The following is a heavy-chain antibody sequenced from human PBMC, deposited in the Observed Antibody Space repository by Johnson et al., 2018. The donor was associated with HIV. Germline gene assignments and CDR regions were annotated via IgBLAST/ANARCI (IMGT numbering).Heavy chain of an antibody. V-gene: IGHV3-9*01. J-gene: IGHJ3*02. CDR1: GFTFDDYA. Sequence: VQLVESGGGLVQPGRSLRLSCAASGFTFDDYAMHWVRQAPGKGLEWVSGIRWNSGSIGYADSVKGRFTISRDNAKNSLYLQMNSLRAEDTALYYCAKATRKWELASVDAFDIWGQGTMVTVSS. CDR2: IRWNSGSI. D-gene: IGHD1-26*01. CDR3: AKATRKWELASVDAFDI.